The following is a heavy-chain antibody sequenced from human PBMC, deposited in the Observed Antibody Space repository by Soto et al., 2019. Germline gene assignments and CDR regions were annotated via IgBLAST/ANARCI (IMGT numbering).Heavy chain of an antibody. J-gene: IGHJ4*02. CDR1: GGSIISGDYY. CDR3: ARERLYDDSCNSAYFDH. Sequence: PSDTLSLTCTVSGGSIISGDYYWSWIRQPPGKGVEWIGYIYHLGSSYYDPSLKSRAVISVDTSKNQFSLRLSAVTAADTAVYYCARERLYDDSCNSAYFDHWGQVNLVTVSS. D-gene: IGHD3-22*01. CDR2: IYHLGSS. V-gene: IGHV4-30-4*02.